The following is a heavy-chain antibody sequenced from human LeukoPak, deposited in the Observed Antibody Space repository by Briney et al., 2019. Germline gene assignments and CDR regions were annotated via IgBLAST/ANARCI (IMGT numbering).Heavy chain of an antibody. V-gene: IGHV3-23*01. CDR1: GITFSSYA. CDR2: FTSFGGST. D-gene: IGHD2-2*01. CDR3: AKGCSSTSCRWYFYGLDV. J-gene: IGHJ6*02. Sequence: PGGSLRLSCATSGITFSSYAMTWVPQAPGKGLELVSAFTSFGGSTYYADSVKGRFTISRDNSKNTLYLQMNSLRAEDTAVYYCAKGCSSTSCRWYFYGLDVWGQGTTVTVSS.